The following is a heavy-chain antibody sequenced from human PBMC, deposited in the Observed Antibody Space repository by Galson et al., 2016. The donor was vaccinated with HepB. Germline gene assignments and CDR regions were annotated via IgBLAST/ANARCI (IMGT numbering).Heavy chain of an antibody. Sequence: SCKASGDTFHTYAISWVRQAPGQGPEWIGGIIPIFDTAKYAQKFQGRVTITADESTYTAYMELSILTSADTALYYCARDTMVRGAALDYWGQGTLVTVSS. CDR3: ARDTMVRGAALDY. CDR2: IIPIFDTA. CDR1: GDTFHTYA. J-gene: IGHJ4*02. V-gene: IGHV1-69*01. D-gene: IGHD3-10*01.